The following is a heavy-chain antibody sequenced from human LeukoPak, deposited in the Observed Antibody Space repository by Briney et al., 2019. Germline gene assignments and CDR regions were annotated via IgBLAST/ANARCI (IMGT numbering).Heavy chain of an antibody. Sequence: SETLSLTCTVSGGSISSSSYYWVWIRQPPGKGLEWSGSIYYSGSTYYNPSLKSRVTISVDTSKNQFSLKLSSVTAADTAVYYCARGGSYGALNCFDPWGQGTLVTVSS. V-gene: IGHV4-39*07. J-gene: IGHJ5*02. CDR2: IYYSGST. D-gene: IGHD5-18*01. CDR3: ARGGSYGALNCFDP. CDR1: GGSISSSSYY.